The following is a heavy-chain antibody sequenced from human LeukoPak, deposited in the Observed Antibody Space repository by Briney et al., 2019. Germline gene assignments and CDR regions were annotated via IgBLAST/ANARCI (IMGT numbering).Heavy chain of an antibody. CDR3: ARRHGTGWFYFDC. CDR1: GFTFSSYA. V-gene: IGHV3-30-3*01. CDR2: ISYDGSIK. J-gene: IGHJ4*02. D-gene: IGHD6-19*01. Sequence: PGGSLRLSCAASGFTFSSYAMHWVRQAPGKGLEWVAVISYDGSIKYYADSVKGRFTISRDNAKNSLYLQMNSLRAEDTAVYYCARRHGTGWFYFDCWGQGTLVTVSS.